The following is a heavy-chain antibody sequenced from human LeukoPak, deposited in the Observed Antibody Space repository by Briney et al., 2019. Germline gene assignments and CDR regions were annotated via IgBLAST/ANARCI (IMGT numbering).Heavy chain of an antibody. V-gene: IGHV3-21*01. CDR2: VSRRSSFI. J-gene: IGHJ4*02. CDR1: GFAFSSYS. D-gene: IGHD5-12*01. Sequence: GGSLRLSCVASGFAFSSYSMNWVRQAPGKGLEWVSSVSRRSSFIFYADSVQGRFTVSRDDAKDSLFLQMNSLRAEDTAVYYCARVSDAYDYFFDYWGQGTLVTVSS. CDR3: ARVSDAYDYFFDY.